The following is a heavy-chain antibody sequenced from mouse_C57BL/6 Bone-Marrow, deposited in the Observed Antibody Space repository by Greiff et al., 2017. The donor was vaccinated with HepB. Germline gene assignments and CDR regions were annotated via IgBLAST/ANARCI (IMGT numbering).Heavy chain of an antibody. CDR2: IYPGSGST. J-gene: IGHJ2*01. CDR1: GYTFTSYW. V-gene: IGHV1-55*01. D-gene: IGHD1-1*01. Sequence: QVQLQQPGAELVKPGASVNMSCKASGYTFTSYWITWVKQRPGQGLEWIGDIYPGSGSTNYNEKFKSKATLTVDTSSSTAYMQLSSLTSEDSAVYYCATLYYGSSYGYFDYWGQGTTLTVSS. CDR3: ATLYYGSSYGYFDY.